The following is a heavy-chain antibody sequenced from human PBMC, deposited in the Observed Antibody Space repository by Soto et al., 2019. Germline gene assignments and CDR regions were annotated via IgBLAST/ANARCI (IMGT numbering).Heavy chain of an antibody. D-gene: IGHD6-19*01. Sequence: GGSLRLSCAASGFTFSSYGMHWVRQAPGKGLEWVAVIWYDGSNKYYADSVKGRFTISRDNSKNTLYLQMNSLRAEDTAVYYCARDAFYSYSSGWFDYWGQGTLVTVSS. CDR3: ARDAFYSYSSGWFDY. CDR1: GFTFSSYG. V-gene: IGHV3-33*01. J-gene: IGHJ4*02. CDR2: IWYDGSNK.